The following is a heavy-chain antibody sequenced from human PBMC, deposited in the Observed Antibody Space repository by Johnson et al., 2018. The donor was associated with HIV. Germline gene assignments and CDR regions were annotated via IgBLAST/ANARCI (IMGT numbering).Heavy chain of an antibody. V-gene: IGHV3-15*01. D-gene: IGHD3-10*02. Sequence: VQLVESGGGVVQPGRSLRLSCAASGFTFSSYAMSWVRQAPGKGLEWVGRIKSKTDGGTTDYAAPVKGRFTISRDDSKNTLYLQMHSLRGDDTGHNVRGLLGLCWAMWG. CDR2: IKSKTDGGTT. J-gene: IGHJ1*01. CDR3: GLLGLCWAM. CDR1: GFTFSSYA.